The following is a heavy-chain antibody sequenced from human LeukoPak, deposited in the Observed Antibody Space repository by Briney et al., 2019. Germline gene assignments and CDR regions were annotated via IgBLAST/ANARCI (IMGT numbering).Heavy chain of an antibody. J-gene: IGHJ3*02. D-gene: IGHD1-26*01. CDR2: IYYSGST. V-gene: IGHV4-31*01. CDR3: ARSGNAFDI. CDR1: GGSISSGGYY. Sequence: SETLSLTRTVSGGSISSGGYYWSWIRQHPGKCLEWIGYIYYSGSTYYNPSLKSQVTISVDTSKNQFSLKLSSVTAADTAVYYCARSGNAFDIWGQGTRVTVSA.